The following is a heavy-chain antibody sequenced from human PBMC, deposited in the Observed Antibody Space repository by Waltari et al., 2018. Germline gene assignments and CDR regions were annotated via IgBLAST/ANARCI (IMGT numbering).Heavy chain of an antibody. CDR1: GGSISSSSYY. J-gene: IGHJ2*01. CDR3: ARLTGGSDWYFDL. CDR2: IYYSGST. D-gene: IGHD3-16*01. V-gene: IGHV4-39*01. Sequence: QLQLQESGPGLVKPSETLSLTCTVSGGSISSSSYYWGWIRQPPGKGLEWIGSIYYSGSTYYNPSLKSRVTIAVDTSKNQFSLKLSSVTAADTAVYYCARLTGGSDWYFDLWGRGTLVTVSS.